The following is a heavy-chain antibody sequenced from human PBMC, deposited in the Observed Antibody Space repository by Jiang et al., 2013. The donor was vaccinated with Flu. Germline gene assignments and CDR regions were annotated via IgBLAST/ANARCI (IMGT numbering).Heavy chain of an antibody. CDR3: ARLSHRPPDWYFGL. CDR1: GGSISSYY. Sequence: VSGGSISSYYWSWIRQPPGKGLEWIGHIYYTGSPNYNPSLKSRITMSVDTPKNQFSLKLNSVTPDDTAVYYCARLSHRPPDWYFGLWGRGTLVTVSS. J-gene: IGHJ2*01. V-gene: IGHV4-59*01. CDR2: IYYTGSP.